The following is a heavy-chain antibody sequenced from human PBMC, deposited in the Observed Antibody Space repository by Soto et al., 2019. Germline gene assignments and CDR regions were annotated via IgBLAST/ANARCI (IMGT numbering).Heavy chain of an antibody. CDR3: ARAEPYYYESRGYGHFDY. CDR2: IKQDGSEK. Sequence: PGGSLRLSCAASGFTFSIYWMSWVRQAPGKGLEWVANIKQDGSEKNYVDSVKGRFTISRDSAKNSLYLQMNSLRAEDTAVYYCARAEPYYYESRGYGHFDYWRHGTLFTVSS. J-gene: IGHJ4*01. CDR1: GFTFSIYW. D-gene: IGHD3-22*01. V-gene: IGHV3-7*01.